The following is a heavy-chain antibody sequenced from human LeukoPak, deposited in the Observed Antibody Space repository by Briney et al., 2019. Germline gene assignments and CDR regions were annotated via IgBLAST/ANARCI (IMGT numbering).Heavy chain of an antibody. Sequence: QAGGSLRLSCAASGFTLDDFAMHWVRQAPGKGLEWVSGISWNSGRIEYADSVKGRFTISRDNAKNSLYLQMNSLRAEDTAVYYCARIYPYSSSWYAYYFDYWGQGTLVTVSS. CDR3: ARIYPYSSSWYAYYFDY. V-gene: IGHV3-9*01. CDR2: ISWNSGRI. D-gene: IGHD6-13*01. CDR1: GFTLDDFA. J-gene: IGHJ4*02.